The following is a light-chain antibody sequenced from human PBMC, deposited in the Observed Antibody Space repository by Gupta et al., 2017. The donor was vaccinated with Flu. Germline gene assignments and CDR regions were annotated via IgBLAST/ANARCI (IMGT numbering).Light chain of an antibody. J-gene: IGKJ4*01. Sequence: ERATLSCRASQSVSSNLAWYQQKPGQAPRLLIYGASTRATGLPARFSGSGSGTEFTLTISSLQSEDIAVYFCQQYNSSPALTFGGGTKVEIK. V-gene: IGKV3-15*01. CDR3: QQYNSSPALT. CDR2: GAS. CDR1: QSVSSN.